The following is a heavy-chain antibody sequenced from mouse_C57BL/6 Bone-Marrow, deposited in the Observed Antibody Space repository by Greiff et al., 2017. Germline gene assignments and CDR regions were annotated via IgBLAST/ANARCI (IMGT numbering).Heavy chain of an antibody. CDR3: AIKSNYDY. V-gene: IGHV1-50*01. J-gene: IGHJ2*01. D-gene: IGHD2-5*01. CDR2: IDPSDSYT. CDR1: GYTFTSYW. Sequence: VQLQQPRAELVKPGASVKLSCKASGYTFTSYWMQWVKQRPGQGLEWIGEIDPSDSYTNYNQKFKGKATLTVDTASSTAYMQLSSLTSEDSAVYDCAIKSNYDYWGQGTTLTVSS.